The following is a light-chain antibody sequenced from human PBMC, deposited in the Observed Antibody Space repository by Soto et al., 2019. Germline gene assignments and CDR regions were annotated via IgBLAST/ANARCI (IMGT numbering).Light chain of an antibody. J-gene: IGKJ3*01. Sequence: DIVLTQSPGPLSLSPGERATLSCRASQSVSSNLAWYQQKPGQAPRLLIYGASTRATGIPARFSGSGSGTEFTLTISSLQSEDVAVYYCQQSDKTPITFGPGTKVDIK. CDR1: QSVSSN. V-gene: IGKV3-15*01. CDR2: GAS. CDR3: QQSDKTPIT.